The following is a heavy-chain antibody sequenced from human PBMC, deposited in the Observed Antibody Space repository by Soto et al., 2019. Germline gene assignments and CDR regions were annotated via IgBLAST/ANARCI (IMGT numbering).Heavy chain of an antibody. Sequence: GGSLRLSCAASGFTVSSNYMSWVRQAPGKGLEWVSVIYSGGSTYYADSVKGRFTISRDNSKNTLYLQMNSLRAEDTAVYYCARDYGGSRGAFDIWGQGTMVTVS. CDR2: IYSGGST. CDR3: ARDYGGSRGAFDI. D-gene: IGHD3-10*01. J-gene: IGHJ3*02. V-gene: IGHV3-66*01. CDR1: GFTVSSNY.